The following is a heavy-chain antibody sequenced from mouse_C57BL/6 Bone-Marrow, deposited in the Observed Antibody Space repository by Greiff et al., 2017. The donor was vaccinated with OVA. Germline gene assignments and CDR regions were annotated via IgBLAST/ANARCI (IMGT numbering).Heavy chain of an antibody. CDR3: ARVGLRRKGNAMDY. CDR2: ISYDGSN. CDR1: GYSITSGYY. Sequence: EVHLVESGPGLVKPSQSLSLTCSVTGYSITSGYYWNWIRQFPGNKLEWMGYISYDGSNNYNPSLKNRISITRDTSKNQFFLKLNSVTTEDTATYYCARVGLRRKGNAMDYWGQGTSVTVSS. V-gene: IGHV3-6*01. J-gene: IGHJ4*01. D-gene: IGHD2-2*01.